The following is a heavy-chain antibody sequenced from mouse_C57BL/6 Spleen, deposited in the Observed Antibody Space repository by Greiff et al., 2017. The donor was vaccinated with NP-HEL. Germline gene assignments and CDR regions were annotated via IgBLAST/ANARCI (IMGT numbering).Heavy chain of an antibody. CDR3: ARVYYGSSPRGFFDY. Sequence: QVQLQQPGAELVKPGASVKLSCKASGYTFTSYWMHWVKQRPGQGLEWIGMIHPNSGSTNYNEKFKSKATLTVDKSSSTAYMQLSSLTSEDSAVYYCARVYYGSSPRGFFDYWGQGTTLTVSS. D-gene: IGHD1-1*01. CDR2: IHPNSGST. V-gene: IGHV1-64*01. J-gene: IGHJ2*01. CDR1: GYTFTSYW.